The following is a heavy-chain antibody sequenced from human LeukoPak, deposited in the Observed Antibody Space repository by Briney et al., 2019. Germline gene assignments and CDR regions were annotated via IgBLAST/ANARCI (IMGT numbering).Heavy chain of an antibody. CDR1: GFTVSNSF. D-gene: IGHD3-3*01. CDR2: VSYEGNNK. CDR3: ARGGFYDFWSGYYWAY. V-gene: IGHV3-30*03. Sequence: GGSLRLSCAASGFTVSNSFMSWIRQAPGKGLEWVAVVSYEGNNKDYVDSVKGRFTVSRDNSKNTLYLQMNSLRAEDTAVYYCARGGFYDFWSGYYWAYWGQGTLVTASS. J-gene: IGHJ4*02.